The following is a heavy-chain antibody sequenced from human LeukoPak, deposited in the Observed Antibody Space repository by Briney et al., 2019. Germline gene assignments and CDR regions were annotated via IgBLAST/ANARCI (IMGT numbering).Heavy chain of an antibody. J-gene: IGHJ4*02. Sequence: PGGSLRLSCAASGFTFSSYGMHWVRQAPGKGLEWVAVISYDGSNKYYADSVKGRFTISRDNSKNTLYLQMNSLRAEDTAVYYCAKDLKIFGVVRTFDYWGQGTLVTVSS. CDR3: AKDLKIFGVVRTFDY. CDR2: ISYDGSNK. CDR1: GFTFSSYG. D-gene: IGHD3-3*01. V-gene: IGHV3-30*18.